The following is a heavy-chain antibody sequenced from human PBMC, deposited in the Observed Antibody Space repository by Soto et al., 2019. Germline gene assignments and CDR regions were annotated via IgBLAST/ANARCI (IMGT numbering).Heavy chain of an antibody. Sequence: SETLSLTCTVSGGSISSYYWSWIRQPPGKGLEWIGYIYYSGSTNYNPSLKSRVTISVDTSKNQFSLKLSSVTAADTAVYYCARVGMDIVVVTAVPPLFDYWGQGTLVTVSS. D-gene: IGHD2-2*03. CDR1: GGSISSYY. V-gene: IGHV4-59*01. CDR2: IYYSGST. CDR3: ARVGMDIVVVTAVPPLFDY. J-gene: IGHJ4*02.